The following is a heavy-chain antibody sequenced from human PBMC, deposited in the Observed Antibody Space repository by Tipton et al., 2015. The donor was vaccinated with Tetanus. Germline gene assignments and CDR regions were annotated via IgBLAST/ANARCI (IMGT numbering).Heavy chain of an antibody. CDR2: IYHSGST. J-gene: IGHJ4*02. CDR3: ARYYYDSSGYTYYFDY. V-gene: IGHV4-4*02. D-gene: IGHD3-22*01. CDR1: GGSISSSNW. Sequence: GLVKPSGTLSLTCAASGGSISSSNWWSWVRQPPGKGLEWIGEIYHSGSTNYNPSPKSRVTISVDKSKNQFSLKLSFVTAADTAVYYCARYYYDSSGYTYYFDYWGQGTLVTVSS.